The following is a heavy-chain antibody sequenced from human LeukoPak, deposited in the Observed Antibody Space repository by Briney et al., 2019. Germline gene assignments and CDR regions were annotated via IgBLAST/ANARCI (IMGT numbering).Heavy chain of an antibody. D-gene: IGHD3-9*01. V-gene: IGHV3-23*01. CDR3: AKDRYASQYYDILTGSYDH. CDR1: GFTFSSYA. J-gene: IGHJ4*02. Sequence: GGSLRLSCAVSGFTFSSYAMSWVRQAPGKGLEWVSAISGSGGSTYYADSVKGRFTISRDNSKNTLYLQMNSLRAEDTAVYYCAKDRYASQYYDILTGSYDHWGQGTLVTVSS. CDR2: ISGSGGST.